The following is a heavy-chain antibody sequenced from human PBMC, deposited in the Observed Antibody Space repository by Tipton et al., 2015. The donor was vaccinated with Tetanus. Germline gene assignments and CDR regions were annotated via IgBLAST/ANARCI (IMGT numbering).Heavy chain of an antibody. J-gene: IGHJ5*02. CDR2: IFASGST. Sequence: TLSLTCTVSGDSMTRYYWSWIRQPPGKGLERISYIFASGSTNYNPALKSRVTISADTSRNQFSLTLSSVTAADTAVYYCARATSTGPAHNWFDPWGQGTLVTVSS. D-gene: IGHD2-8*02. V-gene: IGHV4-59*12. CDR3: ARATSTGPAHNWFDP. CDR1: GDSMTRYY.